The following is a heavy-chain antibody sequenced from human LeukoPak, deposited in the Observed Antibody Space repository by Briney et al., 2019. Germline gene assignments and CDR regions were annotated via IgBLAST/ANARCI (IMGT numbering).Heavy chain of an antibody. D-gene: IGHD4-23*01. Sequence: GGSLRLSCAASGFTVSRNYYMNWVRQAPGKGLEWVSVIYSAGNTYYAGSVKGRFTISRDNSKNTVYLQMNSLRAEDTAVYYCARGDDYGGAWYYFDCWGQGTLVTVSS. CDR3: ARGDDYGGAWYYFDC. V-gene: IGHV3-53*01. J-gene: IGHJ4*02. CDR2: IYSAGNT. CDR1: GFTVSRNY.